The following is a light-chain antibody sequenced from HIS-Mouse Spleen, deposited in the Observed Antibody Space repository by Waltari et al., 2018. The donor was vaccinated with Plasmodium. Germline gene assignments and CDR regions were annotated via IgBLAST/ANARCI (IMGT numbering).Light chain of an antibody. CDR2: WAS. CDR1: QSVLYSSNNKNY. J-gene: IGKJ1*01. Sequence: DLVITQSPDPLAVSMGQSANIHYHPSQSVLYSSNNKNYLAGYQQKPGQPPKLLIYWASTRESGVPDRFSGSGSGTDFTLTISSLQAEDVAVYYCQQYYSTPWTFGQGTKVEIK. CDR3: QQYYSTPWT. V-gene: IGKV4-1*01.